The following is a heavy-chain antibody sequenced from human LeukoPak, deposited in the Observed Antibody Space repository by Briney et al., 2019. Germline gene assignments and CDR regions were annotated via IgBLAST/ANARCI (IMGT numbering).Heavy chain of an antibody. J-gene: IGHJ6*03. CDR2: IIPIFGTA. D-gene: IGHD5-24*01. CDR1: GGTFSSYA. CDR3: ARDVVEMASNYYYYYMDV. Sequence: SVKVSCKASGGTFSSYAISWVRQAPGQGLEWMGGIIPIFGTANYAQKFQGRVTITADKSTSTAYMELSSLRSEDTAVYYCARDVVEMASNYYYYYMDVWGKGTTVTVSS. V-gene: IGHV1-69*06.